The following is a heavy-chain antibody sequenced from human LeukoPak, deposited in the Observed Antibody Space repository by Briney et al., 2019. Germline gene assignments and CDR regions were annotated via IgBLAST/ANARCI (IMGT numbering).Heavy chain of an antibody. Sequence: ASVKVSCKASGYTFTSYGINWVRQAPGQGLEWMGWISGYNGNTNYAQKLQGRVTMTTDTSTSTAYMELRSLRSDDTAVYFCAGGDRYGPVDYWGQGTLVTVSS. D-gene: IGHD5-18*01. J-gene: IGHJ4*02. CDR3: AGGDRYGPVDY. V-gene: IGHV1-18*01. CDR2: ISGYNGNT. CDR1: GYTFTSYG.